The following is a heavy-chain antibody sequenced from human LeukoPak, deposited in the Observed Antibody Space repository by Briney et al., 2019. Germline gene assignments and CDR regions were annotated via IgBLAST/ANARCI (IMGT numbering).Heavy chain of an antibody. D-gene: IGHD3-10*01. J-gene: IGHJ6*03. CDR3: TRLQVTMVRGVRRDYYYYMDV. CDR2: IKQDGSEK. V-gene: IGHV3-7*03. Sequence: GGSLRLSCAASGFTFSSYWMSWVRQAPGKGLEWVANIKQDGSEKYYVDSVKGRFTISRDDSKNTAYLQMNSLKTEDTAVYYCTRLQVTMVRGVRRDYYYYMDVWGKGTTVTISS. CDR1: GFTFSSYW.